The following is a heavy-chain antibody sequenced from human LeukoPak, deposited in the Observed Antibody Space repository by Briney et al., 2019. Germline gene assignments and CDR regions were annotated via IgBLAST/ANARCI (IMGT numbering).Heavy chain of an antibody. CDR2: ISSSSAHI. CDR3: ARRAIAEGFDY. Sequence: PGGSLRLSCAASGFSFSTYSMNWVRQAPGKGLEWVSSISSSSAHIFYADSVKGRFSISRDNAKNSLYLQMNSLRVEDTAVYYCARRAIAEGFDYWGQGTLVTVSS. CDR1: GFSFSTYS. J-gene: IGHJ4*02. V-gene: IGHV3-21*01. D-gene: IGHD6-13*01.